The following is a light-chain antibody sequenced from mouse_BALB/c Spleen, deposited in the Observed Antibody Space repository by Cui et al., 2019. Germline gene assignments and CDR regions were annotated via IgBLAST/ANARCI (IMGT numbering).Light chain of an antibody. CDR2: RTS. J-gene: IGKJ4*01. CDR3: QRWSGYPFT. CDR1: SSVSSSY. V-gene: IGKV4-58*01. Sequence: NVLTQSPAIMAASLGQKVTMTCSASSSVSSSYLHWYQQKSGASPKPLIHRTSNLASGVPARFSGSGSGTSYSLTISSVEAEDDATYYCQRWSGYPFTFGSGTKLEIK.